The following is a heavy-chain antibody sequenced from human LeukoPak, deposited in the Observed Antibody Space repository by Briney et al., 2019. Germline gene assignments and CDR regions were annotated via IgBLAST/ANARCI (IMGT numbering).Heavy chain of an antibody. CDR3: ARDPGGSGALDI. CDR1: GGSISSSSYY. V-gene: IGHV4-61*01. D-gene: IGHD2-15*01. J-gene: IGHJ3*02. CDR2: IYYSGST. Sequence: PSETLSLTCTVSGGSISSSSYYWSWIRQPPGKGLEWIRYIYYSGSTNYNPSLKSRVTISVDTSKNQFSLKLSSVTAADTAVYYCARDPGGSGALDIWGQGTMVTVSS.